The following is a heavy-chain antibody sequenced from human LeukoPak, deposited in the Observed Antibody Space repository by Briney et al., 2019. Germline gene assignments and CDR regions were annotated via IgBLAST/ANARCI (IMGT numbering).Heavy chain of an antibody. D-gene: IGHD3-10*01. CDR3: ARDSAPYGSGSYYDAFDI. CDR2: ISSSSSTI. V-gene: IGHV3-48*01. J-gene: IGHJ3*02. Sequence: GGSLRLSCAASGFTFSSYSMNWVRQAPGKGLEWVSYISSSSSTIYYADSVKGRFTISRDNSKNTLYLQMNSLRAEDTAVYYCARDSAPYGSGSYYDAFDIWGQGTMVTVSS. CDR1: GFTFSSYS.